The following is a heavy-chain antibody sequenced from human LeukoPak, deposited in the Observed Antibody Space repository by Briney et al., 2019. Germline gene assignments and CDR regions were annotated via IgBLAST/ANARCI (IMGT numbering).Heavy chain of an antibody. V-gene: IGHV4-34*01. CDR2: INHSGST. CDR1: GGSFSGYY. CDR3: AREKTEDIVATIGWFDP. J-gene: IGHJ5*02. D-gene: IGHD5-12*01. Sequence: PSETLSLTCAVYGGSFSGYYWSWIRQPPGKGLEWIGEINHSGSTNYNPSLKSRVTISVDTSKNQFSLKLSSVTAADTAVYYCAREKTEDIVATIGWFDPWGQGTLVTVSS.